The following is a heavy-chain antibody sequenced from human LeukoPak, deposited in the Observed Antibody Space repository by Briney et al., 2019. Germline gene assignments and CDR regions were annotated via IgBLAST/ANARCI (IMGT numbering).Heavy chain of an antibody. Sequence: ASVKVSCKASGYTFTSYAMNWVRQAPGQGLEWMGWINANTGNPTYAQGFTGRFVFSLDTSVSTAYLQISSLKAEDTAVYYCARVPTTYYYGSGSYYDAFDIWGQGTMVTVSS. CDR3: ARVPTTYYYGSGSYYDAFDI. J-gene: IGHJ3*02. D-gene: IGHD3-10*01. CDR1: GYTFTSYA. V-gene: IGHV7-4-1*02. CDR2: INANTGNP.